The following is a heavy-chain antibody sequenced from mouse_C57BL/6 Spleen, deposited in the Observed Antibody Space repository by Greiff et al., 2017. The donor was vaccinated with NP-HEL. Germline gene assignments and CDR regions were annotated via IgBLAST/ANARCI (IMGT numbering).Heavy chain of an antibody. Sequence: VQRVESGAELVRPGTSVKVSCKASGYAFTNYLIEWVKQRPGQGLEWIGVINPGSGGTNYNEKFKGKATLTADKSSSTAYMQLSSLTSEDSAVYFCARRGVVASYYYAMDYWGQGTSVTVSS. J-gene: IGHJ4*01. CDR2: INPGSGGT. CDR3: ARRGVVASYYYAMDY. D-gene: IGHD1-1*01. V-gene: IGHV1-54*01. CDR1: GYAFTNYL.